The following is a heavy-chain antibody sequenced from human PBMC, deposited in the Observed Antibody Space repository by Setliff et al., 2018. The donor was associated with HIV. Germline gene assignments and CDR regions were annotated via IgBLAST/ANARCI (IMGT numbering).Heavy chain of an antibody. V-gene: IGHV3-21*04. CDR3: ARDWNGSGRAMDV. Sequence: GGSLRLSCTASGFAFNTYTMNWVRQAPGKGLEWVSSISSSSSFIYYVDSVKGRFTISRDNAENSVHLQMNSLRAEDTAVYYCARDWNGSGRAMDVWGKGTTVTVSS. CDR1: GFAFNTYT. D-gene: IGHD3-10*01. J-gene: IGHJ6*03. CDR2: ISSSSSFI.